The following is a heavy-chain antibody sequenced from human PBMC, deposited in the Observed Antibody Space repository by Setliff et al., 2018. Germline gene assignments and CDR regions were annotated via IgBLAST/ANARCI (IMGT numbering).Heavy chain of an antibody. V-gene: IGHV1-18*01. CDR1: GYTFTSYG. J-gene: IGHJ3*02. Sequence: ASVKVSCKASGYTFTSYGISWVRQAPGQGLEWMGWISAYNGNTNYAQKLQGRVTMTTDTSTSTAYMELRSLRSDDTAVYYCARELRPGPQAKYYYDSSGYSPFDIWGQGTMVTVAS. CDR3: ARELRPGPQAKYYYDSSGYSPFDI. D-gene: IGHD3-22*01. CDR2: ISAYNGNT.